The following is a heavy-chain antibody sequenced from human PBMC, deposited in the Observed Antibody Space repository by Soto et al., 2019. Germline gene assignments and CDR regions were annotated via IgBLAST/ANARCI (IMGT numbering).Heavy chain of an antibody. D-gene: IGHD6-13*01. J-gene: IGHJ5*02. CDR3: AKVMAAGTSEEYNWFDP. CDR2: IIPVFGTV. V-gene: IGHV1-69*13. CDR1: GGTLGNSA. Sequence: AVKFSCTDSGGTLGNSAISWVRQDPGQGLEWMGGIIPVFGTVNYAQKFEGRVTITADESTSTVFMEMSRLTSEDTAVYYCAKVMAAGTSEEYNWFDPWGQGTLVTVSS.